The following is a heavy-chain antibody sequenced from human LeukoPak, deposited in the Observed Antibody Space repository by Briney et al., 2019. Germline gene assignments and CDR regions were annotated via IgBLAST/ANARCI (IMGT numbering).Heavy chain of an antibody. D-gene: IGHD6-19*01. J-gene: IGHJ5*02. CDR2: IKQDGSEK. Sequence: GGSLRLSCAASGFTFSSYWMSWVRQAPGKGLEWVANIKQDGSEKYYVDSVKGRFTISRDNAKNSLYLQMNSLRAEDTAVYYCARDGDSSGWYPNWFDPWGQGALVTVSS. V-gene: IGHV3-7*01. CDR1: GFTFSSYW. CDR3: ARDGDSSGWYPNWFDP.